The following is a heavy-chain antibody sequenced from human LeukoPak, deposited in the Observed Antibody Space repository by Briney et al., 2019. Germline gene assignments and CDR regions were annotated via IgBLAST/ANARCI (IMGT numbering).Heavy chain of an antibody. CDR1: GXSISSYY. V-gene: IGHV4-59*08. CDR3: ARGGNYGDYDGYFDY. J-gene: IGHJ4*02. Sequence: PSETLSLTCTVSGXSISSYYWSWIRQPPGKGLEWIGYIYYSGSTNYNPYLRSRVTISVDTSKNQFSLKLSSVTAADTAVYYCARGGNYGDYDGYFDYWGQGTLVTVSS. D-gene: IGHD4-17*01. CDR2: IYYSGST.